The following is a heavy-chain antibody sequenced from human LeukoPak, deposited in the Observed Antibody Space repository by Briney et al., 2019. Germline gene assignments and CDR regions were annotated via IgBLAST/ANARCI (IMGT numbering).Heavy chain of an antibody. CDR2: ISAYNGNT. D-gene: IGHD6-6*01. CDR1: GYTFTSYG. CDR3: ARDRARAYSSSSPLDY. V-gene: IGHV1-18*01. Sequence: ASVKVSCKASGYTFTSYGISWVRQAPGQGLEWMGWISAYNGNTNYAQKLLGRVTMTTDTSTSTAYMELRSLRSDDTAMYYCARDRARAYSSSSPLDYWGQGTLVTVSS. J-gene: IGHJ4*02.